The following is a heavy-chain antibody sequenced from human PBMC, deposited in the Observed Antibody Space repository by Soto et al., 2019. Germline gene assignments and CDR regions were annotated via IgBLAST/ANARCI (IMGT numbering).Heavy chain of an antibody. CDR1: GFTFISYH. J-gene: IGHJ4*02. CDR2: ITSSGV. Sequence: GSLRLACAASGFTFISYHINFVRQAPLKGLEWVSSITSSGVYYRDSVKGRFTISGDNAKNSLYLQMNSLRAEDTAVYYCARDPSGSGPDFDYWGQGILVTVSS. V-gene: IGHV3-21*01. D-gene: IGHD3-10*01. CDR3: ARDPSGSGPDFDY.